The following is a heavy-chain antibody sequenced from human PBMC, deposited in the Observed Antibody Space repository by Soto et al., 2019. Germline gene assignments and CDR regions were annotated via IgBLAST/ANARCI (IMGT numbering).Heavy chain of an antibody. CDR3: ARLEYSSGWYRFGY. D-gene: IGHD6-19*01. V-gene: IGHV4-59*01. J-gene: IGHJ4*02. Sequence: QVQLQESGPGLVKPSETLSLTCTVSGGSISSYYWSWIRQPPGKGLEWIGYIYYSGSTNYNPSLKSRVTISVDTSKNQFSLKLSSVTAADTAVYYCARLEYSSGWYRFGYWGQETLVTVSS. CDR2: IYYSGST. CDR1: GGSISSYY.